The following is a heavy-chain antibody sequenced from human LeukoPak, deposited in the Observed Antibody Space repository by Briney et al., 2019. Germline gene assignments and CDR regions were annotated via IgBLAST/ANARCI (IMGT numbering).Heavy chain of an antibody. CDR2: ISGSGGST. CDR1: GFTFSSYA. J-gene: IGHJ4*02. D-gene: IGHD6-19*01. V-gene: IGHV3-23*01. CDR3: ARDDVAVAGDDY. Sequence: GGSLRLSCAASGFTFSSYAMSWVRQAPGKGLEWVSAISGSGGSTYYADSVKGRFTISRDNSKNTLYLQMNSLRADDTGVYYCARDDVAVAGDDYWGQGTLVTVSS.